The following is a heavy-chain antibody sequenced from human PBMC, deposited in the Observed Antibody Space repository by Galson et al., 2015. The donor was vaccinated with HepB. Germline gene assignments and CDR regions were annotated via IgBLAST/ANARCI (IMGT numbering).Heavy chain of an antibody. CDR3: ARDWGSGAFDY. CDR2: ISYDGSNK. D-gene: IGHD2-15*01. CDR1: GFTFSSYA. V-gene: IGHV3-30-3*01. Sequence: SLRLSCAASGFTFSSYAMHWVRQAPGKGLEWVAVISYDGSNKFHADSVKGRFTISRDNSKNTLYLQMNSLSAEDTAVYYCARDWGSGAFDYWGQGTLVTVSS. J-gene: IGHJ4*02.